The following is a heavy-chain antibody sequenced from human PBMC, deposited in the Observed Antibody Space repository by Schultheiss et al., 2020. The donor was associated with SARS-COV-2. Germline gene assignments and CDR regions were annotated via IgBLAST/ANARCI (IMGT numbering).Heavy chain of an antibody. CDR2: IYPGDSDT. CDR3: ARHLTLDWYFDL. D-gene: IGHD3-3*02. J-gene: IGHJ2*01. V-gene: IGHV5-51*01. CDR1: GYSFTSYW. Sequence: GGSLRLSCKGSGYSFTSYWIGWVRQMPGKGLEWMGIIYPGDSDTRYSPSFQGQVTISADKSISTAYLQWSSLKASDTAIYYCARHLTLDWYFDLWGRGTLVTVSS.